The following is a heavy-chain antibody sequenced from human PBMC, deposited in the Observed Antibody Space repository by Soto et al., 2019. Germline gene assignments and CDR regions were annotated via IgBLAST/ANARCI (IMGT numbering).Heavy chain of an antibody. V-gene: IGHV3-23*01. Sequence: PGGSLRLSCEASGFTFASYALTWVRQAPGSGLEWVSAVSGNGGSTYYADSVKGRFAISRDNSKNTLYLQMTSLRVEDTAIYYCAKGLYGDYTNLDYWGQGTLVTVSS. CDR2: VSGNGGST. CDR3: AKGLYGDYTNLDY. CDR1: GFTFASYA. D-gene: IGHD4-17*01. J-gene: IGHJ4*02.